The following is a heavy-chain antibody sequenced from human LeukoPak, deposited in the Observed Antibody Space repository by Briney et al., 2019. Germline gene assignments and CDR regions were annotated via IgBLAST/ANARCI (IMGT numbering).Heavy chain of an antibody. CDR3: TKDPNGDYVGAFDP. V-gene: IGHV3-23*01. J-gene: IGHJ5*02. Sequence: GGSLRLSCAASGFTFSAYAMSWVRQAPGKGLEWVSAINSASTTYYADSVKGRFTISRDNSQNTLYLQMNSLRAEDTAVYYCTKDPNGDYVGAFDPWGQGTLVTVSS. D-gene: IGHD4-17*01. CDR2: INSASTT. CDR1: GFTFSAYA.